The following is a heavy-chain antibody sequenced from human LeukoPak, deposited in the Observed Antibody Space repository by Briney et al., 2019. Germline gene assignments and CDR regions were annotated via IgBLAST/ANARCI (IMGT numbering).Heavy chain of an antibody. CDR2: ISGSGVST. V-gene: IGHV3-23*01. CDR1: GFTFSNYA. CDR3: AKGLRYFDWYDY. Sequence: GGSLRLSCAASGFTFSNYAMNWVRQAPGKGLQWVSTISGSGVSTYFADSVKGRFTVSRDNSKNTLYLQMNSLRAEDTAVYYCAKGLRYFDWYDYWGQGTLVTVS. D-gene: IGHD3-9*01. J-gene: IGHJ4*02.